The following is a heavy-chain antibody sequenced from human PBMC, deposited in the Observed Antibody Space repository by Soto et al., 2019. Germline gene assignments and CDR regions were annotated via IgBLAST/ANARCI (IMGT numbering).Heavy chain of an antibody. J-gene: IGHJ4*02. CDR2: IYYSGST. Sequence: GTLSLTCTVSGGSISSSSYYWGWIRQPPGKGLEWIGSIYYSGSTYYNPSLKSRVTISVDTSKNQFSLKLGSVTAADTAVYYCASTTQYYYDSSGLFLWGQGTLVTVSS. CDR1: GGSISSSSYY. CDR3: ASTTQYYYDSSGLFL. D-gene: IGHD3-22*01. V-gene: IGHV4-39*01.